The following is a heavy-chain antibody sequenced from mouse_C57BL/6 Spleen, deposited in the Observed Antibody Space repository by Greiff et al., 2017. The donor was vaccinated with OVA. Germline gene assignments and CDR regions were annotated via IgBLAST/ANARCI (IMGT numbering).Heavy chain of an antibody. V-gene: IGHV1-42*01. D-gene: IGHD1-2*01. CDR3: ARFITTYFDY. J-gene: IGHJ2*01. CDR1: GYSFTGYY. CDR2: INPSTGGT. Sequence: VQLQQSGPELVKPGASVKISCKASGYSFTGYYMNWVKQSPEKSLEWIGEINPSTGGTTYNQKFKAKATLTVDKSSSTAYMQLKSLTSEDSAVYYCARFITTYFDYWGQGTTLTVSS.